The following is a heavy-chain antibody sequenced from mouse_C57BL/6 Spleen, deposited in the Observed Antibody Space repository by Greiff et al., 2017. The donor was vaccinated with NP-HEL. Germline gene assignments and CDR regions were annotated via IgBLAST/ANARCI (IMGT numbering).Heavy chain of an antibody. V-gene: IGHV14-4*01. CDR1: GFNIKDDY. CDR2: IDPENGDT. Sequence: EVQLQQSGAELVRPGASVKLSCTASGFNIKDDYMHWVKQRPEQGLEWIGWIDPENGDTEYASKFQGKATITADTSSNTAYLQLSSLTSEDTAVYYCTTSYDGYDGYWGQGTTLTDSS. J-gene: IGHJ2*01. D-gene: IGHD2-3*01. CDR3: TTSYDGYDGY.